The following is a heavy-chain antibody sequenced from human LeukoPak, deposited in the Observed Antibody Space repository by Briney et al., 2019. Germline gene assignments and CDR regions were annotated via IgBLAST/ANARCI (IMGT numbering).Heavy chain of an antibody. J-gene: IGHJ4*02. CDR3: ASSQLERDY. CDR2: IYHSGST. D-gene: IGHD1-1*01. V-gene: IGHV4-38-2*01. Sequence: GTLRLSCAASGVPFSTYGMSWVRQAPGKGLEWIGSIYHSGSTYYNPSLKSRVTISVDTSKNQFSLKLSSVTAADTAVYYCASSQLERDYWGQGTLVTVAS. CDR1: GVPFSTYG.